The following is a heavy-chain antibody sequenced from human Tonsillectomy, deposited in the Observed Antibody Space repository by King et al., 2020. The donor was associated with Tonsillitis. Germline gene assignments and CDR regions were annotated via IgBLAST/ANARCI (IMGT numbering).Heavy chain of an antibody. V-gene: IGHV4-39*01. CDR1: GDSISSSNYC. CDR2: IYYSGST. CDR3: ARNYGVSDY. Sequence: QLQESGPGLVKPSETLSLTCTVSGDSISSSNYCWGWIRQPPGKGLEWIGSIYYSGSTFYNPSLKSRVTISVDTSKNQLSLKLTSVTAADTAVYYCARNYGVSDYWGQGTLVTVSS. D-gene: IGHD4-17*01. J-gene: IGHJ4*02.